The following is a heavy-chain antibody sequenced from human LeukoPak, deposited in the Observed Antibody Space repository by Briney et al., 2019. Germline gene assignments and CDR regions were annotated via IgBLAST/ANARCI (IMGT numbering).Heavy chain of an antibody. J-gene: IGHJ3*02. CDR3: ARDPPLLDI. CDR2: IYHSGST. V-gene: IGHV4-38-2*02. CDR1: GYSISSGYY. Sequence: SETLSLTCTVSGYSISSGYYWGWIRQPPGKGLEWIGSIYHSGSTYYNPSLKSRVTISVDTSMNQFSLKLSSVTAADTAVYYCARDPPLLDIWGQGTMVTVSS.